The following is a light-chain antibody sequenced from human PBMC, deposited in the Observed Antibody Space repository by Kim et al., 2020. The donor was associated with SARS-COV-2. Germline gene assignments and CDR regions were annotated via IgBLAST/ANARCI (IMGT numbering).Light chain of an antibody. Sequence: PGKTARMTCGGNNIGSKRVHWYQQKPGQAPVLVIYYDSDRPSGIPERFSGSNSGNTATLTISRVEAGDEADYYCQVWDSSSDHPVVLGGGTQLTVL. CDR3: QVWDSSSDHPVV. J-gene: IGLJ2*01. CDR2: YDS. V-gene: IGLV3-21*04. CDR1: NIGSKR.